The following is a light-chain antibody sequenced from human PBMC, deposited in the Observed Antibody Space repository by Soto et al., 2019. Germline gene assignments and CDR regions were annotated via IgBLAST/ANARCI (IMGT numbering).Light chain of an antibody. CDR2: EVS. J-gene: IGLJ2*01. V-gene: IGLV2-14*01. CDR3: SSYTSSSHVV. CDR1: SRDVGGYNY. Sequence: QSVLTQPSSVSGSPGQSITISCPGTSRDVGGYNYVSWYQQHPGKAPKLMIYEVSNRPSGVSNRFSGSKSGNTASLTISGLQAEDEADYYCSSYTSSSHVVFGGGTKLTVL.